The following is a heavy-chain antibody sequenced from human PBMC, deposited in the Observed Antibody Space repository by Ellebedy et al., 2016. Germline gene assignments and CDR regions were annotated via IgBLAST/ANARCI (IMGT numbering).Heavy chain of an antibody. D-gene: IGHD3-9*01. CDR3: AKVVDSLPHYFDY. Sequence: GESLKISXAASGFTFSSYAMSWVRQAPGKGLEWVSAISGSGGSTYYADSVKGRFTISRDNSKNTLYLQMNSPRAEDTAVYYCAKVVDSLPHYFDYWGQGTLVTVSS. CDR2: ISGSGGST. CDR1: GFTFSSYA. J-gene: IGHJ4*02. V-gene: IGHV3-23*01.